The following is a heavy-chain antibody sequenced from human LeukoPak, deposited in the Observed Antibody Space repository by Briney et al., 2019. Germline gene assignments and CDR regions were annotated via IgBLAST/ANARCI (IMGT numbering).Heavy chain of an antibody. D-gene: IGHD3-10*01. CDR1: GYTFTGYY. J-gene: IGHJ6*02. CDR3: ATGDYYYYGMDV. Sequence: ASVKVSCKASGYTFTGYYMHWVRQAPGQGLEWMGRINPNSGGTNYAQKFQGRVTMTRDTSISTAYMELSRLRSDDTAVYYCATGDYYYYGMDVWGQGTTVTVSS. V-gene: IGHV1-2*06. CDR2: INPNSGGT.